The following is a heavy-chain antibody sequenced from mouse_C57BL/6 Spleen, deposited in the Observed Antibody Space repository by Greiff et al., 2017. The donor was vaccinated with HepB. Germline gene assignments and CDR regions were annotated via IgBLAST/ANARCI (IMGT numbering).Heavy chain of an antibody. V-gene: IGHV1-69*01. Sequence: QVQLQQPGAELVMPGASVKLSCKASGYTFTSYWMHWVKQRPGQGLEWIGEIDPSDSYTNYNQKFKGKSTLTVDKSSSTAYMQLSSLTSEDSAVYYCARLDDAMDYWGQGTSVTVSS. CDR2: IDPSDSYT. J-gene: IGHJ4*01. CDR3: ARLDDAMDY. CDR1: GYTFTSYW.